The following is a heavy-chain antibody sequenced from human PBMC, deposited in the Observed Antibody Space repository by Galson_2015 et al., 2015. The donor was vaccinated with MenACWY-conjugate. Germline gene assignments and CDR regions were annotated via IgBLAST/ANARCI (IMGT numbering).Heavy chain of an antibody. J-gene: IGHJ6*03. D-gene: IGHD4-17*01. CDR3: ARDWLTVAPEDYGDYFVFYSYYMDV. Sequence: SLRLSCAASGFTFSRYWMHWVRQSPGKGLVWVSRINSDGSAADYADSVKGRFTISRDNAKNTLYLQMNSLRAEDTAVYYCARDWLTVAPEDYGDYFVFYSYYMDVWSKGTTVTVSS. CDR2: INSDGSAA. V-gene: IGHV3-74*01. CDR1: GFTFSRYW.